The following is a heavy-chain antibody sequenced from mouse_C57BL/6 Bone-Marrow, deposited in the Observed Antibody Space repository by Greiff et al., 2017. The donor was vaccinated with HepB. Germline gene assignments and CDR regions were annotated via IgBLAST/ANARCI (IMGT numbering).Heavy chain of an antibody. V-gene: IGHV1-81*01. CDR3: ARARDGYPFDY. J-gene: IGHJ2*01. CDR2: IYPRSGNT. D-gene: IGHD2-3*01. CDR1: GYTFTSYG. Sequence: QVHVKQSGAELARPGASVKLSCKASGYTFTSYGISWVKQRTGQGLEWIGEIYPRSGNTYYNEKFKGKATLTADKSSSTAYMALRSLTSEDSAVYFCARARDGYPFDYWGQGTTLTVSS.